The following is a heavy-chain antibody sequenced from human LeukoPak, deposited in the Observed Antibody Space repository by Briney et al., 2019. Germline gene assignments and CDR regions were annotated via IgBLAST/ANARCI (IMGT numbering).Heavy chain of an antibody. CDR1: GGSISSYY. J-gene: IGHJ6*02. CDR2: INHSGST. D-gene: IGHD5-18*01. Sequence: SETLSLTCTVSGGSISSYYWSWIRQPAGKGLEWIGEINHSGSTNYNPSLKSRVTISVDTSKNQFSLKLSSVTAADTAVYYCARDGPWTDTAMATRLPYYYYGMDVWGQGTTVTVSS. CDR3: ARDGPWTDTAMATRLPYYYYGMDV. V-gene: IGHV4-34*01.